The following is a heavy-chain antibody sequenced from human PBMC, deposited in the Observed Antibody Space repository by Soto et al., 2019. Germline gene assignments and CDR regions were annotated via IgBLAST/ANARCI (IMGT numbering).Heavy chain of an antibody. Sequence: PGGSLRLSCPASGFTFSSYAMSWVRQAPGKGLEWVSAISGSGGSTYYADSVKGRFTISRDNSKNTLYLQMNSLRAEDTAVYYCAKDEDITTALFDYWGQGTLVTVSS. CDR1: GFTFSSYA. CDR3: AKDEDITTALFDY. D-gene: IGHD1-20*01. J-gene: IGHJ4*02. V-gene: IGHV3-23*01. CDR2: ISGSGGST.